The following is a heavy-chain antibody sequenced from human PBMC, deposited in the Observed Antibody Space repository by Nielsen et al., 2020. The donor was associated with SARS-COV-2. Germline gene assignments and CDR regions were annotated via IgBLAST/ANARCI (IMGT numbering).Heavy chain of an antibody. D-gene: IGHD6-19*01. J-gene: IGHJ3*02. CDR3: ARLRRIGEADHDAFDI. V-gene: IGHV4-59*08. Sequence: SETLSLTCTVSGASITDYYWSWIRQPPGKGLEWIGYVSYSGITNYNPSLKSRVTISADTSRQKVSLKVTSVTATDAAMYFCARLRRIGEADHDAFDIWGQGTMVAVSS. CDR1: GASITDYY. CDR2: VSYSGIT.